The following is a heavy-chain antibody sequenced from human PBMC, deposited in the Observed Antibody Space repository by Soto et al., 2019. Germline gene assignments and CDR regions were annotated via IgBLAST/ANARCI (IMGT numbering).Heavy chain of an antibody. Sequence: SSVKVSCKASGYTFTGYYMHWVRQAPGQGLEWMGWINPNSGGTNYAQKFQGRVTMTRDTSISTAYMELSGLRSDDTAEYYCAPNLVWPAAITPYRSTSASVDSWGPGALVTVSS. J-gene: IGHJ4*02. CDR2: INPNSGGT. CDR3: APNLVWPAAITPYRSTSASVDS. CDR1: GYTFTGYY. D-gene: IGHD2-2*01. V-gene: IGHV1-2*02.